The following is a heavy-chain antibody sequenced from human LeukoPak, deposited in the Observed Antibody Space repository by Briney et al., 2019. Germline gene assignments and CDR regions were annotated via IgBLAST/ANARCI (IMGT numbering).Heavy chain of an antibody. J-gene: IGHJ4*02. CDR2: IYHSGST. CDR3: ARQNGWRGGYFDY. CDR1: LGSISSTSYY. V-gene: IGHV4-39*01. D-gene: IGHD6-19*01. Sequence: SETLSLTCTVSLGSISSTSYYWGWIRQPPGKGLEWIGSIYHSGSTYYNPSLKSRVTISVDTSKNQFSLKLRSVTAADTAVYHCARQNGWRGGYFDYWGQGTLVTVSS.